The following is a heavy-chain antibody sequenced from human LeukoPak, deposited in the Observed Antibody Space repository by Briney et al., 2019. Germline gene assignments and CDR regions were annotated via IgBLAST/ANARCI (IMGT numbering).Heavy chain of an antibody. CDR2: IYYSGST. J-gene: IGHJ5*02. CDR3: ARAGYNGGGDNWFDP. V-gene: IGHV4-59*01. D-gene: IGHD5-24*01. CDR1: GGSISSYH. Sequence: PSETLSLTCTVSGGSISSYHWSWIRQPPGKGLEWIGYIYYSGSTNYNPSLKSRVTISVDTSKNQFSLKLSSVTAADTAVYYCARAGYNGGGDNWFDPWGQGTLVTVSS.